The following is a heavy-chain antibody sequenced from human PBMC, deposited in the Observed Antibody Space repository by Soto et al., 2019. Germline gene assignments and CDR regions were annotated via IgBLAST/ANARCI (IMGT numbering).Heavy chain of an antibody. CDR3: GLGITGPYRGYYFDY. J-gene: IGHJ4*02. D-gene: IGHD1-20*01. CDR2: ISGSGGST. V-gene: IGHV3-23*01. Sequence: GGSLRLSCAASGFTFSSYAMSWVRQAPGKGLEWVSAISGSGGSTYYADSVKGRFTISRGNSKNTLYLQMNSLRAEDTAVYYCGLGITGPYRGYYFDYWVQGTPVTVSS. CDR1: GFTFSSYA.